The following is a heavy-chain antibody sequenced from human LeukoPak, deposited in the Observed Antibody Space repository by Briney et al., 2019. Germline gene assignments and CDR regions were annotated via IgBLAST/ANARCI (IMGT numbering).Heavy chain of an antibody. CDR2: IYHDGST. D-gene: IGHD4-11*01. Sequence: SETLSLTCAVSGGSISSNNWWIWVRQSPEKGLEWIGEIYHDGSTNYNPSLKSRVTISMDKSKNQLSLKLSSVTAADTAVYYCARTPVTTVTPDAFDIWGQGTMVTVSS. J-gene: IGHJ3*02. CDR1: GGSISSNNW. CDR3: ARTPVTTVTPDAFDI. V-gene: IGHV4-4*02.